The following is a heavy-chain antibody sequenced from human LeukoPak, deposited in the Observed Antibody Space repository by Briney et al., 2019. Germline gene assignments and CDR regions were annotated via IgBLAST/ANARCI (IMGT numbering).Heavy chain of an antibody. V-gene: IGHV4-30-2*01. CDR3: ARAGVVPAATAFNYYYMDV. J-gene: IGHJ6*03. CDR1: GGSISSGGYY. Sequence: KASQTLSLTCTVSGGSISSGGYYWSWIRQPPGKGLEWIGYIYHSGSTCYNPSLKSRVTISVDRSKNQFSLKLSSVTAADTAVYYCARAGVVPAATAFNYYYMDVWGKGTTVTVSS. D-gene: IGHD2-2*01. CDR2: IYHSGST.